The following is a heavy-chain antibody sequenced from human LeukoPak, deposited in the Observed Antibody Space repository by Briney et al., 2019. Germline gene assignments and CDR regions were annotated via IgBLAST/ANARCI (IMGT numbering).Heavy chain of an antibody. D-gene: IGHD3-9*01. CDR2: IYNGGST. CDR3: ARGTSRTSPLTGYYKGYFDY. Sequence: PGGSLRLSCAASGFTVSSNYMSWVRQAPGKGLEWVSLIYNGGSTYYTDSVKGRFTISRDNSKKTLYLQMNSLRAEDTAVYYCARGTSRTSPLTGYYKGYFDYWGQGTLVTVSS. V-gene: IGHV3-66*02. CDR1: GFTVSSNY. J-gene: IGHJ4*02.